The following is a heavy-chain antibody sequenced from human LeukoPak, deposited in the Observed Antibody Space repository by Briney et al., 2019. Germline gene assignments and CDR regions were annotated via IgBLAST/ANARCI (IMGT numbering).Heavy chain of an antibody. CDR1: GGSVSDYH. Sequence: SDTLSLTCGVLGGSVSDYHWSWIRQPPGKGLEWLGEIHPSGSTNYNPSLKSRVTMSVDTSENHFSLKLTSVTAADTAVYYCARGTDRSKIGYWGQGTLVTVSS. CDR3: ARGTDRSKIGY. V-gene: IGHV4-34*01. CDR2: IHPSGST. J-gene: IGHJ4*02. D-gene: IGHD3-22*01.